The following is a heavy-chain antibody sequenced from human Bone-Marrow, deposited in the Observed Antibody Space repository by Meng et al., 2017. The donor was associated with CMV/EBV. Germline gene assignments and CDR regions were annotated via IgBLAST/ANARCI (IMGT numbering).Heavy chain of an antibody. D-gene: IGHD2-2*01. V-gene: IGHV3-23*01. CDR2: ISGSGGST. Sequence: GESLKISCAASGFTFSSYAMSWVRQAPGKGLEWGSAISGSGGSTYYADSVKGRFTISRDNAKNSLYLQMNSLRAEDTAVYYCARDLGYCSSTSCSSHFDYWGQGTLVTVSS. CDR3: ARDLGYCSSTSCSSHFDY. CDR1: GFTFSSYA. J-gene: IGHJ4*02.